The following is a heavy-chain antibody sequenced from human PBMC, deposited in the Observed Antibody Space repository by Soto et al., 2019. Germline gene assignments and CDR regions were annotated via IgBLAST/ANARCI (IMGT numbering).Heavy chain of an antibody. CDR1: GFTFSSYG. Sequence: HPGGSLRLSCAASGFTFSSYGMHWVRQAPGKGLEWVAVIWYDGSNKYYADSVKGRFTISRDNSKNTLYLQMNSLRAEDTAVYYCARDAVVPAAVTLLYYFDYWGQGTLVTVSS. J-gene: IGHJ4*02. D-gene: IGHD2-2*01. V-gene: IGHV3-33*01. CDR2: IWYDGSNK. CDR3: ARDAVVPAAVTLLYYFDY.